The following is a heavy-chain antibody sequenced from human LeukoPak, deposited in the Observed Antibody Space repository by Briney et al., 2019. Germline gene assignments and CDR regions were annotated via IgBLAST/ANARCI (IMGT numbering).Heavy chain of an antibody. CDR1: GYTFTSYG. CDR3: ARDRSGSYYKGFSNWFDP. CDR2: ISAYNGNT. V-gene: IGHV1-18*01. Sequence: ASVKVSCKASGYTFTSYGISWVRQAPGQGLEWMGWISAYNGNTNYAQKLQGRVTMATDTSTSTAYMELRSLRSDDTAVYYCARDRSGSYYKGFSNWFDPWGQGTLVTVSS. J-gene: IGHJ5*02. D-gene: IGHD3-10*01.